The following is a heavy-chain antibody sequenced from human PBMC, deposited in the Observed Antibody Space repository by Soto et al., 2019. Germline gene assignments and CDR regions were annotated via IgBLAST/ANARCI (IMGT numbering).Heavy chain of an antibody. Sequence: EVQLVESGGGLVQPGGSLRLSCAGSGFTFNIYSMNWVRQAPGKGLEWISYISSTSSTIYYADSVKGRFTISRDNAKNALDLQMNSLTDEDTAVYYCARDPVTTAHYFDYWGQGTLVTVPS. CDR2: ISSTSSTI. V-gene: IGHV3-48*02. CDR3: ARDPVTTAHYFDY. J-gene: IGHJ4*02. CDR1: GFTFNIYS. D-gene: IGHD4-17*01.